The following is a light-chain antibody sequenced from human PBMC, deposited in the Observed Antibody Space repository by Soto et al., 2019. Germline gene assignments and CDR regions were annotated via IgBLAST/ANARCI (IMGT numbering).Light chain of an antibody. Sequence: DIVLTHSPGTLSFSPLYIVTISFRASQSIAFNLALYQQKPGQAPRLLISGASTRATGVPPRFSGSGSGTEFTLTISSLQSEDFAVYYCHQYNNWPPITFGQGTRLEIK. CDR3: HQYNNWPPIT. CDR1: QSIAFN. J-gene: IGKJ5*01. V-gene: IGKV3-15*01. CDR2: GAS.